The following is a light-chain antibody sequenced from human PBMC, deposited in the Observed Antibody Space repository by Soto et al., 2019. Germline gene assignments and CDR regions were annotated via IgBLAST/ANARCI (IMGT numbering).Light chain of an antibody. J-gene: IGKJ4*01. CDR3: QQDKSLPLI. Sequence: DIRMTQSPSSVSASVGDRVTITCRASQDISTWLAWYQQKPGKAPKLLIYAASSLQSGVPSRFSGSGSGTDFTLTISSLQSEDFATYYCQQDKSLPLIFGRGTRVEIK. CDR1: QDISTW. V-gene: IGKV1-12*01. CDR2: AAS.